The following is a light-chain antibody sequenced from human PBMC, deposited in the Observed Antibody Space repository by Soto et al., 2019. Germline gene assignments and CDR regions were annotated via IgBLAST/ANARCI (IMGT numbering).Light chain of an antibody. Sequence: QSALTQPASVSGSPGQSITISCTGTSSDVGGYNYVSWYQQHPGKAPKLMIYDVSNRPSGVSNRFSGSKSGNTASLTISALQAEDEADYYCSSYTSSSTYVFGTGNKVPVL. CDR1: SSDVGGYNY. V-gene: IGLV2-14*01. CDR3: SSYTSSSTYV. J-gene: IGLJ1*01. CDR2: DVS.